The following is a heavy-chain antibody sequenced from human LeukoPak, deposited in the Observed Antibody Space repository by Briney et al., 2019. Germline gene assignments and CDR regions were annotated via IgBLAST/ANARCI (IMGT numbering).Heavy chain of an antibody. CDR1: GFTFSTSW. CDR2: KSDGRET. D-gene: IGHD1-1*01. J-gene: IGHJ3*02. Sequence: RGSLRLSCAASGFTFSTSWMYWVRQAPGKGLLWVSGKSDGRETRYVDSVRGRFTISRDNAKDTLYLQMNSLRAEDTAVYYCASYNWGSASDMWGQGTMVTVSS. CDR3: ASYNWGSASDM. V-gene: IGHV3-74*01.